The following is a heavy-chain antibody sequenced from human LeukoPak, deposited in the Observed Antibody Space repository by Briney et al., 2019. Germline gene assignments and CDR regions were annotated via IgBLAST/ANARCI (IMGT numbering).Heavy chain of an antibody. D-gene: IGHD6-13*01. CDR1: GGSISSYY. V-gene: IGHV4-4*07. J-gene: IGHJ5*02. CDR3: ARDRAGIAAAGWFDP. Sequence: SETLSLTCTDSGGSISSYYWSWIRQPAGKGLEWIGRIYTSGSTNYNPSLKSRVTMSVDTSKNQFSLKLSSVTAADTAVYYCARDRAGIAAAGWFDPWGQGTLVTVSS. CDR2: IYTSGST.